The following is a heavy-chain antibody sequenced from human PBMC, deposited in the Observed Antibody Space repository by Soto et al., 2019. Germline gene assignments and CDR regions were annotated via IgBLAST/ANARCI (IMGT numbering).Heavy chain of an antibody. D-gene: IGHD2-2*01. J-gene: IGHJ3*02. CDR2: ISWNSGSI. CDR3: AKDTGDIVVVPAASNSAFDI. V-gene: IGHV3-9*01. Sequence: GGSLRLSCAASGFTFDDYAVHWVRQAPGKGLEWVSGISWNSGSIGYADSVKGRFTISRDNAKNSLYLQMNSLRAEDTALYYCAKDTGDIVVVPAASNSAFDIWGPGTMVTVSS. CDR1: GFTFDDYA.